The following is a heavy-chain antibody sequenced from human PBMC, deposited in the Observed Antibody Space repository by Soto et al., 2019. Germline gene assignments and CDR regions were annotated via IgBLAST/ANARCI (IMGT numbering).Heavy chain of an antibody. D-gene: IGHD2-15*01. CDR3: ARAVVVVVAATDYYYYYMDV. CDR2: ISAYKGNT. J-gene: IGHJ6*03. CDR1: GYTFTIYG. Sequence: ASVKVSCKASGYTFTIYGITWVRQAPGQGLEWMGWISAYKGNTNYAQKLQGRVTMTTDTSTSTAYMELRSLGSDDTAVYYCARAVVVVVAATDYYYYYMDVWGKGTTVTVSS. V-gene: IGHV1-18*01.